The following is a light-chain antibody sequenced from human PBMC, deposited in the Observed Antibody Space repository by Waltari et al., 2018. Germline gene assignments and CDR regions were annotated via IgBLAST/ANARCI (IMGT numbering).Light chain of an antibody. CDR1: SSDVGSYNL. Sequence: QSALTQPASVSGSPGQSITISCTGTSSDVGSYNLVSWYQQHPGKAPKHLVYEVRKRPPGLSDRFSGSKYDNTASRTISWRQAEDEADYYCCSYADIYTLVFGGGTKLTVL. V-gene: IGLV2-23*02. CDR3: CSYADIYTLV. J-gene: IGLJ2*01. CDR2: EVR.